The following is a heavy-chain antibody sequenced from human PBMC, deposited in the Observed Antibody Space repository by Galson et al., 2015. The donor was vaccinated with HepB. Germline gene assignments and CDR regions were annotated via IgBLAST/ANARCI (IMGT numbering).Heavy chain of an antibody. CDR3: ARDHPPWIQLWLMWFDP. D-gene: IGHD5-18*01. J-gene: IGHJ5*02. Sequence: SLRLSCAASGFTFSSYAMHWVRQAPGKGLEWVAVISYDGSNKYYADSVKGRLTISRDNSKNTLYLQMNSLRAEDTAVYYCARDHPPWIQLWLMWFDPWGQGTLVTVSS. V-gene: IGHV3-30*04. CDR2: ISYDGSNK. CDR1: GFTFSSYA.